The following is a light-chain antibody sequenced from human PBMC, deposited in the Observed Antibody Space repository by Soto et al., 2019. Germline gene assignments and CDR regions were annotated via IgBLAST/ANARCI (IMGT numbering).Light chain of an antibody. CDR2: EVS. Sequence: QSALTQPASVSGSPGQSITISCTGTSSDVGGYNYVSWYQQHPGKAPKLMIYEVSNRPSGVSNRFSGSKSGNTASLTISGLQAEDEADYYCSSYTSSSTLVVFGTGTHLTVL. V-gene: IGLV2-14*01. J-gene: IGLJ1*01. CDR3: SSYTSSSTLVV. CDR1: SSDVGGYNY.